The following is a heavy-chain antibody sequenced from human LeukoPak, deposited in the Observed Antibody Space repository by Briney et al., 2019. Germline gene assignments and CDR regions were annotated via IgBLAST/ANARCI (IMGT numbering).Heavy chain of an antibody. CDR3: ARRANTAPPYYFDF. D-gene: IGHD5-18*01. J-gene: IGHJ4*02. V-gene: IGHV4-59*01. Sequence: SETLSLTCTVSDDSINNYCLNWIRQPPGKGLEWLGYIHYSGSANYNPSLKSRVTISLDTSKNQFSLNLMSATAADTAVYYCARRANTAPPYYFDFWGQGTLVTVSS. CDR2: IHYSGSA. CDR1: DDSINNYC.